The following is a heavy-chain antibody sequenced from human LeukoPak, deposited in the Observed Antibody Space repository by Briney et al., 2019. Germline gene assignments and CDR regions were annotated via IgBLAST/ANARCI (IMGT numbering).Heavy chain of an antibody. V-gene: IGHV1-46*01. CDR1: GYTFTSYY. CDR3: AGSVSAAAGTVDWFDP. J-gene: IGHJ5*02. D-gene: IGHD6-13*01. CDR2: INPSGGST. Sequence: ASVKVSCKASGYTFTSYYMHWVRQAPGQGLEWMGIINPSGGSTSYAQKFQGRVTMTRDTSTSTVYMELSSLRSEDTAVYYCAGSVSAAAGTVDWFDPWGQGTLVTVSS.